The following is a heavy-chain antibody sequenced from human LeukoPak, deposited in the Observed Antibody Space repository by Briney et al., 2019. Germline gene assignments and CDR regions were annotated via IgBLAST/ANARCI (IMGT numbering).Heavy chain of an antibody. CDR1: GYTFTSYS. J-gene: IGHJ3*02. V-gene: IGHV1-18*01. D-gene: IGHD3-16*01. Sequence: ASVKVSCKASGYTFTSYSISWVRQAPGQGPEWMGWMSAYNGNTIYAQKVKGRVTMTTDTSTSTAYMELRSLKSDDTAVYYCARGGLDAFDIWGQGTMVTVSS. CDR3: ARGGLDAFDI. CDR2: MSAYNGNT.